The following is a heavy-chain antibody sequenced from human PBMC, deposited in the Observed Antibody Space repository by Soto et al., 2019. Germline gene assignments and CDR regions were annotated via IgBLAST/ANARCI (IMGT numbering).Heavy chain of an antibody. J-gene: IGHJ4*02. V-gene: IGHV3-21*01. CDR3: AREEYCSGGSCYTDY. Sequence: PGGSLRLSCAASGFTFSSYSMNWVRQAPGKGLEWVSSISSSSSYIYYADSVKGRFTIPRDNAKNSLYLQMNSLRAEDTAVYYCAREEYCSGGSCYTDYWGQGTLVTVSS. D-gene: IGHD2-15*01. CDR1: GFTFSSYS. CDR2: ISSSSSYI.